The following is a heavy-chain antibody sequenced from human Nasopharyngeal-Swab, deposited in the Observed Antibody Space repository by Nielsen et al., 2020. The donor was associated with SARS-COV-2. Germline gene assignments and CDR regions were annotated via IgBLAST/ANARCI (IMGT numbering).Heavy chain of an antibody. CDR3: ANLYYYDSSGYPGGDY. CDR2: ISWNSGSI. J-gene: IGHJ4*02. CDR1: GFTFDDYA. D-gene: IGHD3-22*01. V-gene: IGHV3-9*01. Sequence: GGALRLSCAASGFTFDDYAMHWVRQAPGKGLEWVSSISWNSGSIGYADSVKGRFTISRDNAKNSLYLQMNSLRAEDTALYYCANLYYYDSSGYPGGDYWGQGTLVTVSS.